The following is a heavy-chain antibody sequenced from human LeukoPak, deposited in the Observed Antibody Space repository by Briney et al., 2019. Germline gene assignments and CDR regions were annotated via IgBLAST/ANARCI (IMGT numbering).Heavy chain of an antibody. Sequence: PSETLSLTCTVSGGSISSSSYYWGWIRQPPGKGLEWIGSIYYSGSTYYNPSLKSRVTISVDTSKNQFSLKLSSVTAADTAVYYCAREIWSGYYRAEYFQHWGQGTLVTVS. J-gene: IGHJ1*01. V-gene: IGHV4-39*02. D-gene: IGHD3-3*01. CDR3: AREIWSGYYRAEYFQH. CDR2: IYYSGST. CDR1: GGSISSSSYY.